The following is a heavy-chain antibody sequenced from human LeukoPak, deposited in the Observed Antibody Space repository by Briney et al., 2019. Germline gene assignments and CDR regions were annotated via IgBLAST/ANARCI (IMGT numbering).Heavy chain of an antibody. CDR2: MNPNSGNT. CDR3: ARGLYSSSWYGQETLFDP. J-gene: IGHJ5*02. V-gene: IGHV1-8*01. CDR1: GYTFTSYD. Sequence: ASVEVSCKASGYTFTSYDINWVRQATGQGLEWMGWMNPNSGNTGYAQKFQGRVTMTRNTSISTAYMELSSLRSEDTAVYYCARGLYSSSWYGQETLFDPWGQGTLVTVSS. D-gene: IGHD6-13*01.